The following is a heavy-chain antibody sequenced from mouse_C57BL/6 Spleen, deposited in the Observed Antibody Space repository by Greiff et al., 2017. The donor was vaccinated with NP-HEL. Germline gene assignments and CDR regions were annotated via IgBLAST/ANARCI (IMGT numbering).Heavy chain of an antibody. CDR2: IYPGDGDT. V-gene: IGHV1-80*01. J-gene: IGHJ4*01. CDR1: GYAFSSYW. CDR3: ARSLYGNYEGYAMDY. Sequence: QVQLQQSGAELVKPGASVKISCKASGYAFSSYWMNWVKQRPGKGLEWIGQIYPGDGDTNYNGKFKGKATLTADKSSSTAYMQLSSLTSEDSAVYFCARSLYGNYEGYAMDYWGQGTSVTVSS. D-gene: IGHD2-1*01.